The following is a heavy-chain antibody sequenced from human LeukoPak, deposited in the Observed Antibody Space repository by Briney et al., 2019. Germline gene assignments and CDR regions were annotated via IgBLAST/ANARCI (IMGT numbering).Heavy chain of an antibody. V-gene: IGHV3-21*01. Sequence: GGSLRLSCAASGFNFNTYSMNWVRQAPGKGLEWVSSISGSSSYIYYADSVEGRFTISRDNAKNSVYLQMSSLRAEDTAVYYCARLQWLQTGRDFFDYWGQGTLVTVSS. CDR2: ISGSSSYI. D-gene: IGHD6-19*01. J-gene: IGHJ4*02. CDR3: ARLQWLQTGRDFFDY. CDR1: GFNFNTYS.